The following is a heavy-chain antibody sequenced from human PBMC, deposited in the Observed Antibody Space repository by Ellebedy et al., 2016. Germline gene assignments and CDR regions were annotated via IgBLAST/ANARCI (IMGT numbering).Heavy chain of an antibody. Sequence: ASVKVSCKASGYTSTSYYMHWVRQAPGQGLEWMGIINPSGGSTSYAQKFQGRVTMTRDTSTSTVYMELSSLRSEDTAVYYCARGRGGWQWLVLGYFDLWGRGTLVTVSS. CDR2: INPSGGST. D-gene: IGHD6-19*01. J-gene: IGHJ2*01. V-gene: IGHV1-46*01. CDR1: GYTSTSYY. CDR3: ARGRGGWQWLVLGYFDL.